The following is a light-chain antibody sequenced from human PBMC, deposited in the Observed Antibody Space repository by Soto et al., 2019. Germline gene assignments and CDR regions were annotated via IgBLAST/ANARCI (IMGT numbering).Light chain of an antibody. CDR2: GAS. Sequence: EVVLTQSPGTLSLSPGESATLSCRASQSISSYLAWFQQKPGQAPRLLIYGASTRATGIPARFSGSGSGTEFTLTISSLQSEDFAVYYCQQYNNWPPWTFGQGTKVDIK. V-gene: IGKV3-15*01. CDR1: QSISSY. CDR3: QQYNNWPPWT. J-gene: IGKJ1*01.